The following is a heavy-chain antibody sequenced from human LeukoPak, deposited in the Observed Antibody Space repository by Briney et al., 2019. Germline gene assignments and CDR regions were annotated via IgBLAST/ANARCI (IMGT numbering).Heavy chain of an antibody. CDR2: IRYDGSIK. CDR3: AKDGGGKAAPNGGAFDI. D-gene: IGHD6-6*01. J-gene: IGHJ3*02. V-gene: IGHV3-30*02. Sequence: PGGSLRLSCAASGFTFSNYGMHWVRQAPGKGLEWVAFIRYDGSIKYYADSVKGRFTIFRDNSETTLYLQMNSLRAEDTAVYYCAKDGGGKAAPNGGAFDIWGQGTMVTVSS. CDR1: GFTFSNYG.